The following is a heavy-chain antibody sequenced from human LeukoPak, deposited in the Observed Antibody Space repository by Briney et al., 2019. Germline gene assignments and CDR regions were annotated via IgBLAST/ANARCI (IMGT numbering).Heavy chain of an antibody. CDR2: ISAYNGNT. V-gene: IGHV1-18*01. J-gene: IGHJ4*02. CDR1: GYAFASCG. Sequence: ASVKVSCKASGYAFASCGISWVRQAPGQGLEWMGWISAYNGNTNYAQKLQGRVTMTTDTSTSTAYMELRSLRSDDTAVYYCARGETGYSSSWRDFDYWGQGTLVTVSS. D-gene: IGHD6-13*01. CDR3: ARGETGYSSSWRDFDY.